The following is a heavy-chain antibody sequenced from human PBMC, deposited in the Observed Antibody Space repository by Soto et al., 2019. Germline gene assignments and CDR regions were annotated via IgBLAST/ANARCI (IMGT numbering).Heavy chain of an antibody. J-gene: IGHJ3*02. V-gene: IGHV1-69*02. D-gene: IGHD2-21*02. Sequence: ASVKVSCKASGGTFSSYTISWVRQAPGQGLEWMGRIIPILGIANYAQKFQGRVTITADKSTSTAYMELSSLRSEDTAVYYCARALPGLAYCGGDCYSNAFDIWGQGTMVTVS. CDR2: IIPILGIA. CDR1: GGTFSSYT. CDR3: ARALPGLAYCGGDCYSNAFDI.